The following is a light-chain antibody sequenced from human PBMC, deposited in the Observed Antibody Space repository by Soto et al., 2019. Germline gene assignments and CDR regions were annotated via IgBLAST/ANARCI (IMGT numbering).Light chain of an antibody. CDR1: SSDIGAYNF. CDR3: SAFTSSSALYV. Sequence: QSALTQPASVSGSPGRSITISCTGTSSDIGAYNFVSWYQQHPGKAPKLMIYEVFNRPSGVSDRFSGSKSGNTASLTISGLQTEDEADYYCSAFTSSSALYVFGTGTKVTVL. V-gene: IGLV2-14*01. CDR2: EVF. J-gene: IGLJ1*01.